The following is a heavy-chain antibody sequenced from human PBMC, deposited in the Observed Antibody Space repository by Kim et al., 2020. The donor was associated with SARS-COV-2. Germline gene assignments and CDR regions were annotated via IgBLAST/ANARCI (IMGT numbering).Heavy chain of an antibody. CDR1: GFTFSSYW. Sequence: GGSLRLSCAASGFTFSSYWMSWVRQAPGKGLEWVANIKQDGSEKYYVDSVKGRFTISRDNAKNSLYLQMNSLRAEDTAVYYCARELAAAGTYYYYGMDVWGQGTTVTVTS. CDR3: ARELAAAGTYYYYGMDV. D-gene: IGHD6-13*01. CDR2: IKQDGSEK. J-gene: IGHJ6*02. V-gene: IGHV3-7*01.